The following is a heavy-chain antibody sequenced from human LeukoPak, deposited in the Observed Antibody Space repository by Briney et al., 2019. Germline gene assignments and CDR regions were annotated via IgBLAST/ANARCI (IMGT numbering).Heavy chain of an antibody. J-gene: IGHJ4*02. CDR1: GYTFTSYA. CDR2: INAGNGNT. D-gene: IGHD3-22*01. V-gene: IGHV1-3*01. CDR3: ARSDSGYYDSSGYYYPFDY. Sequence: ASVTVSCTASGYTFTSYAMHWVRQAPGQRLEWMGWINAGNGNTKYSQKFQGGVTITRDTSASTAYMELSSLRSEDTAVYYCARSDSGYYDSSGYYYPFDYWGQGTLVTVSS.